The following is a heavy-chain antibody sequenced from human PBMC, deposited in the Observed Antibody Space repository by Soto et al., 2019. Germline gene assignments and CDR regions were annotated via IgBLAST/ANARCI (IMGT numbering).Heavy chain of an antibody. CDR3: ARDGVGATTYCGYFDY. D-gene: IGHD1-26*01. V-gene: IGHV3-33*01. CDR2: TRHDGSNT. Sequence: QVQLVESGGGVVQPGRSLRRSCAASGFNFSGYGMHWVRQAPGKGLEWVAVTRHDGSNTYYADSVRGRFTISRDNSTKTLYLQMNSLRAEDTAVYYCARDGVGATTYCGYFDYWGQGTLVTVSS. J-gene: IGHJ4*02. CDR1: GFNFSGYG.